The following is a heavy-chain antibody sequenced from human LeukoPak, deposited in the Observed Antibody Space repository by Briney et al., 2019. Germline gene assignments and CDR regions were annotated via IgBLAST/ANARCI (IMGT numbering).Heavy chain of an antibody. CDR1: GGTFSSYA. D-gene: IGHD3-22*01. Sequence: ASVKVSCKASGGTFSSYAISWVRQAPGQGLEWMGGIIPIFGTANYAQKFQGRVTITTDESTSTAYMELNSLRSEDTAVYYCATDPYYYDSSGYYYDAFDIWGQGTMVTVSS. CDR2: IIPIFGTA. V-gene: IGHV1-69*05. J-gene: IGHJ3*02. CDR3: ATDPYYYDSSGYYYDAFDI.